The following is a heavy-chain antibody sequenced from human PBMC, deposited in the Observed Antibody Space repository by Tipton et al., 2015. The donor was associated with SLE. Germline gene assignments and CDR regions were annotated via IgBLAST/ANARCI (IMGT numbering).Heavy chain of an antibody. J-gene: IGHJ2*01. Sequence: TLSLTCTVSGGSISSGSYYWSWIRQPAGKGLEWIGEINHSGSTNYNPSLKSRVTISVDTSKNQFSLKLSSVTAADTAVYYCASRGDYGDYVSGYWYFDLWGRGTLVTVSS. D-gene: IGHD4-17*01. CDR1: GGSISSGSYY. CDR2: INHSGST. CDR3: ASRGDYGDYVSGYWYFDL. V-gene: IGHV4-61*09.